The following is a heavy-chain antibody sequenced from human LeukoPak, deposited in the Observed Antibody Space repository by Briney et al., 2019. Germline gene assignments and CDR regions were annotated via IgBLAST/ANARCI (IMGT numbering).Heavy chain of an antibody. J-gene: IGHJ4*02. CDR1: GGSISSYY. D-gene: IGHD2-15*01. Sequence: SETLSLTCTVSGGSISSYYWSWIRQPPGKGLEWIGYIYYSGSTNYNPSLKSRVTISVDTSKNQFSLKLSSVTAADTAVYYCARAQTHYCSGGSCHYYFDYWGQGTLVTVSS. CDR2: IYYSGST. V-gene: IGHV4-59*01. CDR3: ARAQTHYCSGGSCHYYFDY.